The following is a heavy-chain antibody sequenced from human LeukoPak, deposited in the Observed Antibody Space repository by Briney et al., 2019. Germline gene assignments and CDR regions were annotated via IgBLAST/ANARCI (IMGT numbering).Heavy chain of an antibody. CDR2: IRYDGTTK. CDR1: GFTFSSYG. D-gene: IGHD4-17*01. CDR3: ARVAYGDHQYFHH. V-gene: IGHV3-30*02. J-gene: IGHJ1*01. Sequence: GGSLRLSCAASGFTFSSYGMHWVRQAPGKGLEWVAFIRYDGTTKYYADSVKGRFTISRDNSKNTLYLQMNSLRGEDTAVYYCARVAYGDHQYFHHWGQGTLVTVSS.